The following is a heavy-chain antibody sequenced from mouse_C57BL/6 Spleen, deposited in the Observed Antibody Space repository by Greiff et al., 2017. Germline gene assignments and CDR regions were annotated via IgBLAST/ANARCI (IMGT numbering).Heavy chain of an antibody. Sequence: EVQLQQSGPELVKPGASVKMSCKASGYTFTDYNMHWVKQSHGKSLEWIGYINPNNGGTSYNQKFKGKATLTVNKSSSTAYMELRSLTSEDSAVYYCARGNYYGSSGYFDVWGTGTTVTVSS. CDR2: INPNNGGT. CDR3: ARGNYYGSSGYFDV. V-gene: IGHV1-22*01. J-gene: IGHJ1*03. CDR1: GYTFTDYN. D-gene: IGHD1-1*01.